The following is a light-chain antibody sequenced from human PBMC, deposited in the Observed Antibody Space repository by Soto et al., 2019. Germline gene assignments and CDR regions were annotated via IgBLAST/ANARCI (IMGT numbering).Light chain of an antibody. CDR1: QSVSSY. V-gene: IGKV3-11*01. Sequence: EIVLTQSPATLSLSPGDRATLSCRASQSVSSYLAWYQQKPGQAPRLLIYDASNRATGIPARFSGSGSGTDFTLTITSLEPEDFAVSYCQQRSNWPSTFGGGTTVEIK. J-gene: IGKJ4*01. CDR2: DAS. CDR3: QQRSNWPST.